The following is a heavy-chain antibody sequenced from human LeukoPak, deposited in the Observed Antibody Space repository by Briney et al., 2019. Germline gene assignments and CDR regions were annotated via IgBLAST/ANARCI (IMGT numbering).Heavy chain of an antibody. CDR3: AREPPHSCRFDY. J-gene: IGHJ4*02. CDR1: GYTFTGYY. V-gene: IGHV1-2*02. Sequence: ASVKVSCKASGYTFTGYYMHWVRQAPGQGLEWMGWINPNSGGTNYAQKFQGRVTMTSDTSTSTVYMELSGLRSEDTAIYYCAREPPHSCRFDYWGQGTLVTVSS. CDR2: INPNSGGT. D-gene: IGHD2-21*01.